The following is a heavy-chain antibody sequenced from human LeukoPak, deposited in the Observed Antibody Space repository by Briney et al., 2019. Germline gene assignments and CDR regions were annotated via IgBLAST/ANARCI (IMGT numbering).Heavy chain of an antibody. J-gene: IGHJ6*02. V-gene: IGHV4-59*08. CDR3: ARLLGSGLMDV. CDR2: IYFSGST. Sequence: SETLSLTCTVSGASISGDYWTWIRQPPGKGLEWIGYIYFSGSTHYNPSLMSRATISLDTSKNQFSLMQTSVPAADTAVYYCARLLGSGLMDVWGQGTTVTVSS. D-gene: IGHD6-19*01. CDR1: GASISGDY.